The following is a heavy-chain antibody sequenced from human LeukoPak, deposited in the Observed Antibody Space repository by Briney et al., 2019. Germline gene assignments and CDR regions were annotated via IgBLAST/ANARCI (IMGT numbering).Heavy chain of an antibody. CDR2: IYYSGST. CDR1: GGSISSSSYY. J-gene: IGHJ4*02. CDR3: ASLVDTAMAVDY. Sequence: SETLSLTCTVSGGSISSSSYYWGWIRQPPGKGLEWIGSIYYSGSTYYNPSLESRVTISVDTSKNQFSLKLSSVTAADTAVYYCASLVDTAMAVDYWGQGTLVTVSS. D-gene: IGHD5-18*01. V-gene: IGHV4-39*01.